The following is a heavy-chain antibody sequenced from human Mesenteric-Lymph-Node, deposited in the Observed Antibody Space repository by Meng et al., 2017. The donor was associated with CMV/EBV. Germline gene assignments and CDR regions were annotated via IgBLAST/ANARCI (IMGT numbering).Heavy chain of an antibody. CDR3: ARDRRSSSRLNWFDP. CDR2: ISYDGSNK. J-gene: IGHJ5*02. D-gene: IGHD6-6*01. V-gene: IGHV3-30-3*01. CDR1: GCTLSSYD. Sequence: SGCTLSSYDMHWVSQAPGKGLEWVEVISYDGSNKYYADSVKGRFTISRDNSKNTLYLQMNSLRAEDTAVYYCARDRRSSSRLNWFDPWGQGTLVTVSS.